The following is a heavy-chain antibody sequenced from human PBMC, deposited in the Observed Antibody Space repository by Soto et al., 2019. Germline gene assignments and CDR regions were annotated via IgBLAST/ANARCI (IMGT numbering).Heavy chain of an antibody. J-gene: IGHJ4*02. V-gene: IGHV4-59*01. CDR1: GGSISSYY. CDR3: ARHYYDSSGYYPRYDR. D-gene: IGHD3-22*01. Sequence: SETLSLTCTVSGGSISSYYWSWIRQPPGKGLEWIGYIYYSGSTNYNPSLKSRVTISVDTSKNQFSLKLSSVTAADTAVYYCARHYYDSSGYYPRYDRWGQGTLVTVSS. CDR2: IYYSGST.